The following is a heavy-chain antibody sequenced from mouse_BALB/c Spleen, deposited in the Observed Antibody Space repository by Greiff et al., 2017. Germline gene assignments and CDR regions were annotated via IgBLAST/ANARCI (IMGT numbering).Heavy chain of an antibody. D-gene: IGHD2-1*01. CDR3: AREGGNPFDY. CDR2: IRSGGST. V-gene: IGHV5-6-5*01. J-gene: IGHJ2*01. Sequence: EVHLVESGGGLVKPGGSLKLSCAASGFTFSSYAMSWVRQTPEKRLEWVASIRSGGSTYYPDSVKGRFTISRDNARNILYLQMSSLRSEDTAMYYCAREGGNPFDYWGQGTTLTVSS. CDR1: GFTFSSYA.